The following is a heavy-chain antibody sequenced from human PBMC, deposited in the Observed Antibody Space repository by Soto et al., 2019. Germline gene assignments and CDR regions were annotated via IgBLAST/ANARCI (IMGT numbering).Heavy chain of an antibody. D-gene: IGHD3-22*01. CDR1: GFTFSSYG. V-gene: IGHV3-23*01. J-gene: IGHJ4*02. Sequence: EVQLLESGGGLVQPGGSLRLSCEASGFTFSSYGMTWVRQAPGKGLEWVSGISNSGGYTYYADSVKGRFTISRDNSKNTLYLQMNSLSPEDTAVYYCAGGSAYSYVWGQGSLVTVSS. CDR2: ISNSGGYT. CDR3: AGGSAYSYV.